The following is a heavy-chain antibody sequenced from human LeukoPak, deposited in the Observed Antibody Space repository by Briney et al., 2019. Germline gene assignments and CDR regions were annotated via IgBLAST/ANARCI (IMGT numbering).Heavy chain of an antibody. CDR3: TRREGYCSSTSCPAFDY. CDR2: IRSKANSYAT. J-gene: IGHJ4*02. V-gene: IGHV3-73*01. Sequence: PGGSLKLSCAASGFTFSGSATHWVRQASGKGLEWVGRIRSKANSYATAYAASVKGRFTISRDDSKNTAYLQMNSLKTEDTAVYYCTRREGYCSSTSCPAFDYWGQGTLVTVSS. CDR1: GFTFSGSA. D-gene: IGHD2-2*01.